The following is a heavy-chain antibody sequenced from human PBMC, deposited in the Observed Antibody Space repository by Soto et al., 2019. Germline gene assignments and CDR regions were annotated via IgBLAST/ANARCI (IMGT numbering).Heavy chain of an antibody. J-gene: IGHJ6*02. CDR1: GFTFSSYA. Sequence: EVQLLESGGGLVQPGGSLRLSCAASGFTFSSYAMSWVGQAPGKGLEWVSSISTSGGSTYYADSVKGRFTISRDNSNNPLYLQMNSLRAEDTAVYYCSLSDRYYGMDVWGLGTTVTVSS. CDR3: SLSDRYYGMDV. CDR2: ISTSGGST. V-gene: IGHV3-23*01.